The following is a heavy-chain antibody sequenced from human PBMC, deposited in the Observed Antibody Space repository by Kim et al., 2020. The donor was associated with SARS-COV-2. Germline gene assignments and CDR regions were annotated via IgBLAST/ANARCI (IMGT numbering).Heavy chain of an antibody. CDR3: AREVLGSYSPFDY. CDR2: IWYDGSNK. J-gene: IGHJ4*02. V-gene: IGHV3-33*01. D-gene: IGHD1-26*01. Sequence: GGSLRLSCAASGFTFSSYGMHWVRQAPGKGLEWVAVIWYDGSNKYYADSVKGRFTISRDNSNNTLYLQMNSLRAEDTAVYYCAREVLGSYSPFDYWGQGTLVTVSS. CDR1: GFTFSSYG.